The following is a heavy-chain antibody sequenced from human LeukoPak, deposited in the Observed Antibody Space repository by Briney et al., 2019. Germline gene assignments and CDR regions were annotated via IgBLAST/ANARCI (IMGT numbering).Heavy chain of an antibody. D-gene: IGHD4-11*01. CDR1: GGSISSYY. CDR3: ARDLRSNYEPYFDY. V-gene: IGHV4-59*12. Sequence: KPSETLSLTCTVSGGSISSYYWSWIRQPPGKGLEWIGYIYYSGSTNYNPSLKSRVTISVDTSKNQFSLKLSSVTAADTAVYYCARDLRSNYEPYFDYWGQGTLVTVSS. J-gene: IGHJ4*02. CDR2: IYYSGST.